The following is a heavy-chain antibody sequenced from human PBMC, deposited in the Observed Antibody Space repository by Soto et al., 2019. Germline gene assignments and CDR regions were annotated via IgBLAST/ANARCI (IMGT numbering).Heavy chain of an antibody. D-gene: IGHD2-8*01. CDR2: INTDGSAT. V-gene: IGHV3-74*01. Sequence: VGSLRLSCAASGFTFSNYWMHWVRRAPGKGLVWVSRINTDGSATAYADSVKGRFTISRDNAKNTLYLQMNSLRAEDTAVYYCVRDLAYCTSGVCYDFGRMDVWGQGTTVTVSS. CDR3: VRDLAYCTSGVCYDFGRMDV. J-gene: IGHJ6*02. CDR1: GFTFSNYW.